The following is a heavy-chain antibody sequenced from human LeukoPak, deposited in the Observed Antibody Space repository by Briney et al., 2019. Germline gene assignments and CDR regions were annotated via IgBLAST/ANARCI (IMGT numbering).Heavy chain of an antibody. Sequence: ASVKVSCKASGYTFTGYYMHWVRQAPGQGLEWRGWINPNSGGTNYAQKFQGRVTMTRDTSISTAYMELSRLRSDDTAVYYCARGMGGYDYYFDYWGQGTLVTVSS. V-gene: IGHV1-2*02. CDR3: ARGMGGYDYYFDY. CDR1: GYTFTGYY. D-gene: IGHD5-12*01. CDR2: INPNSGGT. J-gene: IGHJ4*02.